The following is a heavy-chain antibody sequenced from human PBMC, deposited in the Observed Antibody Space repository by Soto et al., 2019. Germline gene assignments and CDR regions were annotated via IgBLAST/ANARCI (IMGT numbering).Heavy chain of an antibody. CDR3: ASGVKRGGPTGFNCDY. CDR2: FIPIFGTA. D-gene: IGHD3-10*01. V-gene: IGHV1-69*01. J-gene: IGHJ4*02. Sequence: QVQLVQSGAEVKKPGSSVKVSCKASGGTFSSYAISWVRQAPGQGLEWMGGFIPIFGTANYAQKFQGSVTITADESTSRASVDLSSLRSEDTAVYYCASGVKRGGPTGFNCDYCGQGTLVTVSS. CDR1: GGTFSSYA.